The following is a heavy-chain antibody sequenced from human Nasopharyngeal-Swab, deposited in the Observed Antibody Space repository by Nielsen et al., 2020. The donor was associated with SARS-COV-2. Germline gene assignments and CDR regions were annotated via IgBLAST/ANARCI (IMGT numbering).Heavy chain of an antibody. Sequence: WIRQPPGKGLEWVSSISSSSSYIYYADSVKGRFTISRDNAKNSLYLQMNSLRAEDTAVYYCAKDGPYCSGGSCFPLDAFDIWGQGTMVTVSS. V-gene: IGHV3-21*01. D-gene: IGHD2-15*01. CDR2: ISSSSSYI. CDR3: AKDGPYCSGGSCFPLDAFDI. J-gene: IGHJ3*02.